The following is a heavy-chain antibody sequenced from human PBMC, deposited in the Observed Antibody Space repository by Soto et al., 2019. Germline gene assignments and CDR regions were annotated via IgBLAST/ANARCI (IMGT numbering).Heavy chain of an antibody. D-gene: IGHD4-17*01. Sequence: EVQLVESGGGLVKPGGSLRLSCAASGFTFSSHNMNWVRQAPGKGLEWVSCISGSSSYIFYADSVKGRFTISRDNAKNSLYLQMNSLRVEDTAVYYCARTVYGDYVRGAFEIWGQGTMVTVSS. J-gene: IGHJ3*02. CDR2: ISGSSSYI. CDR3: ARTVYGDYVRGAFEI. V-gene: IGHV3-21*01. CDR1: GFTFSSHN.